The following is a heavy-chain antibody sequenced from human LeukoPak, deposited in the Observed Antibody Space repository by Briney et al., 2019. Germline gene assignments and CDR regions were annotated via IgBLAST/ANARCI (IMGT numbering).Heavy chain of an antibody. D-gene: IGHD6-19*01. Sequence: GGSLRLSCAASGFTFSSYAINWVRQAPGTGLEWVSAISGSGGSTFYADSVKGRFTISRDNSKNTLYLQMNSLRAEDTAVYYCAKTPHGYSSGRNYFDYWGQGTLVTVSS. CDR1: GFTFSSYA. CDR3: AKTPHGYSSGRNYFDY. V-gene: IGHV3-23*01. J-gene: IGHJ4*02. CDR2: ISGSGGST.